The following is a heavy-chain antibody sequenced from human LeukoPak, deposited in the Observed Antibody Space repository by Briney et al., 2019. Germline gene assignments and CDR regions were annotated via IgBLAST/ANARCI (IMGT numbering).Heavy chain of an antibody. Sequence: GESLQISCKGSGYRFTNYWIGWVRQMPGKGLEWMGIIYPGDSDTRYSPSFQGQVTISADKSISTAYLQWSSLKASDTAMYYCARRGVGATEEFDYWGQGTLVTVSS. D-gene: IGHD1-26*01. J-gene: IGHJ4*02. CDR2: IYPGDSDT. CDR3: ARRGVGATEEFDY. V-gene: IGHV5-51*01. CDR1: GYRFTNYW.